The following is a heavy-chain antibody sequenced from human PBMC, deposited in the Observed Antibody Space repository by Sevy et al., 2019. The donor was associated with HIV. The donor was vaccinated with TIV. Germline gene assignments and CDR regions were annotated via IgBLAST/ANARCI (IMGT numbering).Heavy chain of an antibody. Sequence: SETLSLTCTVSGGSISSYYWSWIRQPPGKGLEWIGYIYYSGSTNYNPSLKSRVTISVDTSKNQFSLKLSSVTAADTAVYYGARGVSPVDYWGQGTLVTVSS. V-gene: IGHV4-59*01. CDR2: IYYSGST. CDR1: GGSISSYY. CDR3: ARGVSPVDY. J-gene: IGHJ4*02.